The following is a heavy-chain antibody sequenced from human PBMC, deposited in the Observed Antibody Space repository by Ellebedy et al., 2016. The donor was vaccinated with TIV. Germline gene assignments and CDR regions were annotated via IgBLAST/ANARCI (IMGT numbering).Heavy chain of an antibody. Sequence: GGSLRLXXAASGFIFSKYAMSWVRQAPGKGLEWVSTISGTGGSTYYADTVQGRFTISRDNSKNILYLQMNSPRTEDSALYHCVKGGDYDRPDDWGQGTRVTVSS. J-gene: IGHJ4*02. D-gene: IGHD4-17*01. CDR1: GFIFSKYA. V-gene: IGHV3-23*01. CDR2: ISGTGGST. CDR3: VKGGDYDRPDD.